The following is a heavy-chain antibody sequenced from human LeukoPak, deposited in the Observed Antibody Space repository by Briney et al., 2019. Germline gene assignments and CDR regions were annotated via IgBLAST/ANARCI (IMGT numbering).Heavy chain of an antibody. CDR3: AKHGYCSGISCFFDF. V-gene: IGHV3-74*01. CDR2: IDTDGSFT. Sequence: GGSLRLSCAASGFTFSSYWMHWVRQAPGKGLVWVSRIDTDGSFTSYADSVRGRFTISRDSSKNTLYLQMNSLRAEDTALYYCAKHGYCSGISCFFDFWGQGTLVTVSS. D-gene: IGHD2-2*03. CDR1: GFTFSSYW. J-gene: IGHJ4*02.